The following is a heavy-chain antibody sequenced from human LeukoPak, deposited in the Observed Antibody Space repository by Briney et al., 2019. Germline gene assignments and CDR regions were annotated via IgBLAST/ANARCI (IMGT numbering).Heavy chain of an antibody. J-gene: IGHJ6*03. CDR2: IRSKAYGGTT. Sequence: RSLRLSCTASGFTFGDYAMSWVRQAPGKGLEWGGFIRSKAYGGTTEYAASVKGRFTISRDDSKSIAYLQMNSLKTEDTAVYYCTRDPMGYRATYYMDVWGKGTTVTVSS. CDR3: TRDPMGYRATYYMDV. D-gene: IGHD2-15*01. CDR1: GFTFGDYA. V-gene: IGHV3-49*04.